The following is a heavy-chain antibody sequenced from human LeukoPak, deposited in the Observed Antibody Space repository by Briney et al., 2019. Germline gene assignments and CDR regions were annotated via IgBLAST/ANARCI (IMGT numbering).Heavy chain of an antibody. Sequence: GGSLRLSCAASGFTFSNAWMTWVRQAPGKGLEWVGRFKSKIDGGTIDYAAPVKGRFTISRDNSKNTLYLQMNSLRAEDTAVYYCAKDMWSSGWRTLPNYYYYGMDVWGQGTTVTVSS. D-gene: IGHD6-19*01. V-gene: IGHV3-15*01. CDR2: FKSKIDGGTI. J-gene: IGHJ6*02. CDR1: GFTFSNAW. CDR3: AKDMWSSGWRTLPNYYYYGMDV.